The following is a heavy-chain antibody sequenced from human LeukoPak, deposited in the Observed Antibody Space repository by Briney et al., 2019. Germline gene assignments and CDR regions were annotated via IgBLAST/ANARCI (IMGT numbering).Heavy chain of an antibody. V-gene: IGHV3-48*04. D-gene: IGHD2-15*01. Sequence: PGGSLRLSCAASGFTFSNYSMNWVRQAPGKGLEWVSYISSGSSTIYYADSVKGRFTTSRDNAKNSLYLQMNSLRAEDTAVYYCASSRCSGGSCYSADYWGQGTLVTVSS. CDR2: ISSGSSTI. J-gene: IGHJ4*02. CDR1: GFTFSNYS. CDR3: ASSRCSGGSCYSADY.